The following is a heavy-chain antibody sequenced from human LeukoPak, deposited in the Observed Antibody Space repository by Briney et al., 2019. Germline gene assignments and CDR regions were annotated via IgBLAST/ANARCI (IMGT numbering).Heavy chain of an antibody. J-gene: IGHJ6*04. D-gene: IGHD3-10*01. CDR3: AKSWAGPHYGMDV. V-gene: IGHV3-23*01. CDR1: GFTFSSYA. Sequence: PGGSLRLSCAASGFTFSSYAMSWVRPAPGKGLEWVSAISGSGGSTYYADSVKGRFTISRDNSKNTLYLQMNGLRAEDTAVYYCAKSWAGPHYGMDVWGKGTTVTVSS. CDR2: ISGSGGST.